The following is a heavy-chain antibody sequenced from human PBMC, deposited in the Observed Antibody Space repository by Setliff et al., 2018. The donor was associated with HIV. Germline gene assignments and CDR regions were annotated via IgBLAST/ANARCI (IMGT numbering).Heavy chain of an antibody. D-gene: IGHD3-22*01. V-gene: IGHV3-20*04. CDR1: GFTFDDYG. Sequence: LRLSCAASGFTFDDYGMNWVRQAPGKGLEWVSGINWNGGSTYYADSVKGRFTISRDNSKNTLYLQMNSLRAEDTAVYYCARVYDSSGYYYDAFDIWGRGTLVTVSS. CDR3: ARVYDSSGYYYDAFDI. CDR2: INWNGGST. J-gene: IGHJ4*02.